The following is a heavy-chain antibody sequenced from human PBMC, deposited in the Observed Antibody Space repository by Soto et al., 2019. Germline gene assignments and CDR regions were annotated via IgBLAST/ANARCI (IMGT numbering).Heavy chain of an antibody. V-gene: IGHV4-59*01. CDR3: ARVWGGAFDI. CDR1: GGSISGYY. Sequence: SETLSLTCTVSGGSISGYYWSWIRQPPGKGLEWIGYIYYSGSTNYNPSLKSRVTISVDTSKNQFSLKLSSVTAADTAVYYCARVWGGAFDIWGQGTMVTVSS. D-gene: IGHD3-10*01. CDR2: IYYSGST. J-gene: IGHJ3*02.